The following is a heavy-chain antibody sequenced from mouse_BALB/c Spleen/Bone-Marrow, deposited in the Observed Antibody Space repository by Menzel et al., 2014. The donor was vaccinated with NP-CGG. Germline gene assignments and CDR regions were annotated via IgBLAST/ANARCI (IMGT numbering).Heavy chain of an antibody. V-gene: IGHV4-1*02. CDR3: ARQGYYGRSDY. J-gene: IGHJ2*01. Sequence: DVKLVESGGGLVQPGGSLKLSCAASGFDFSGYWMSWVRQAPGKGLEWIGEINPDSSTINYTPSLKDKFIISRDNAKNTLFLQMSKGRSEDTALYYCARQGYYGRSDYWGQGTTLTVSS. CDR2: INPDSSTI. D-gene: IGHD1-1*01. CDR1: GFDFSGYW.